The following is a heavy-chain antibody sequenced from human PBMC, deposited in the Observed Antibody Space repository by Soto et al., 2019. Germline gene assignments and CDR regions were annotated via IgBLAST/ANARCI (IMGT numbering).Heavy chain of an antibody. D-gene: IGHD2-15*01. CDR2: MNSDGSTT. CDR3: AKDQGEELPRGYYGMDV. Sequence: PGVLQSHSCAGSGVTLANPLVHLVRQKPGEGLEWGSRMNSDGSTTDYADSVKGRFTVSRDNAKNTLYLQMNSLRAEDTAVYYCAKDQGEELPRGYYGMDVWGQGTTVTVFS. CDR1: GVTLANPL. V-gene: IGHV3-74*01. J-gene: IGHJ6*02.